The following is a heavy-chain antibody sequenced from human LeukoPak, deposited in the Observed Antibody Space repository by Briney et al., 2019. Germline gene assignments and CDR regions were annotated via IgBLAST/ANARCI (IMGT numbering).Heavy chain of an antibody. J-gene: IGHJ3*02. V-gene: IGHV3-33*01. CDR3: ARDKPTRHNAFDI. CDR2: IWYDGSEK. CDR1: GFTFNTYG. Sequence: PGGSLRPSCAASGFTFNTYGMHWVRQAPGKGLEWVAVIWYDGSEKYYVDSVKGRFTISRDNSKNTLYLQMDNLRVEDTAVYYCARDKPTRHNAFDIWGQGTTVIVSP.